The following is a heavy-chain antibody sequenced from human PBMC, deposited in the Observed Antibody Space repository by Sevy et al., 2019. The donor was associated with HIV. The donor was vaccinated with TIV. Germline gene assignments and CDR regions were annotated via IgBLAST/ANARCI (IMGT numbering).Heavy chain of an antibody. CDR2: IIPIFGTA. Sequence: ASVKVSCKASGGTFSSYAISWVRQAPGQGLAWMGGIIPIFGTANYAQKFQGRVTITADESTSTAYMELSSLRSEDTAVYYCARYKVRAAAGRESDAFDIWGQGTMVTVSS. V-gene: IGHV1-69*13. J-gene: IGHJ3*02. D-gene: IGHD6-13*01. CDR3: ARYKVRAAAGRESDAFDI. CDR1: GGTFSSYA.